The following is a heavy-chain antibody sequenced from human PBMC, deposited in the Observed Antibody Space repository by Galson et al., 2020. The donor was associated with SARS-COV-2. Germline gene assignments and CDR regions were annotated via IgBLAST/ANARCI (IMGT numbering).Heavy chain of an antibody. Sequence: GGSLRLSCVASGFTFSRNGMSWVRQAPGQGLEWVATTSATTYYAASVRRRFIISRDDSNNILYLQMNGLSADDTAVYYCAKDFVRGIGYMDVWGPGTTVTVSS. CDR3: AKDFVRGIGYMDV. V-gene: IGHV3-23*01. J-gene: IGHJ6*03. D-gene: IGHD3-10*02. CDR2: TSATT. CDR1: GFTFSRNG.